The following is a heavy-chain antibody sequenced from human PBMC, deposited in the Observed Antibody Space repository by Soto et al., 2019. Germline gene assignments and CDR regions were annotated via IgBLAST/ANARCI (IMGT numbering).Heavy chain of an antibody. D-gene: IGHD3-22*01. Sequence: EVQLLESGGDLVQPGGSLRLSCVASGITFGSRAMSWVRQAPGEGLEWVSGISGSGGSTYYADSVKGRFTISRDNSKNTMYLQMNSLRAEDTAVYYCAKGVRSYYYYGMDVWGQGTTVTVSS. CDR1: GITFGSRA. V-gene: IGHV3-23*01. CDR3: AKGVRSYYYYGMDV. CDR2: ISGSGGST. J-gene: IGHJ6*02.